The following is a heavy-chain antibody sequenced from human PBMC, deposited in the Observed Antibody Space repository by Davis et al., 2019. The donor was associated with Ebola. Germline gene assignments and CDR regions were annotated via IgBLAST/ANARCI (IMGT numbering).Heavy chain of an antibody. Sequence: GGSLRLSCAASGFTVSNYYMSWVRQAPGKGLEWVSVFYPGGSTYYADSVRGRSTVSRDNSKNTLFFQMNSLRAEDTAVYYCARGRPYGSYYYFDYWGQGTLVTVSS. V-gene: IGHV3-53*01. CDR2: FYPGGST. J-gene: IGHJ4*02. CDR3: ARGRPYGSYYYFDY. CDR1: GFTVSNYY. D-gene: IGHD2-21*01.